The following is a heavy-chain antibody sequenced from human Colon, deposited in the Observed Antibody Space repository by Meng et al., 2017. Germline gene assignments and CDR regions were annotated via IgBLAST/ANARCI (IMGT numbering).Heavy chain of an antibody. J-gene: IGHJ4*02. Sequence: LVPSGAEVKKLGSLVKVSCKASGDTFTSHGISWVRQAPGKGLEWMRGIIPIVGKANYAQHFQGRVTITADKSTSTAYMELNSLRSEDTAMYYCARVGFDSSAFYFDFWGQGTLVTVSS. CDR2: IIPIVGKA. D-gene: IGHD6-19*01. V-gene: IGHV1-69*06. CDR1: GDTFTSHG. CDR3: ARVGFDSSAFYFDF.